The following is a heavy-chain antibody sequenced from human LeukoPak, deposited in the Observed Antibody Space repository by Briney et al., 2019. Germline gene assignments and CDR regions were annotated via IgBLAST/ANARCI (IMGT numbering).Heavy chain of an antibody. J-gene: IGHJ4*02. Sequence: ASVKVSCKASGYTFTSYGISWVRQAPGQGLEWMGWISAYNGNTNYAQKLQGRVTMTTDTSTSTAYMELRSLRSDDTAVYYCARDQGPYSYGLTTLTYWGQGTLVTVSS. CDR3: ARDQGPYSYGLTTLTY. CDR2: ISAYNGNT. D-gene: IGHD5-18*01. V-gene: IGHV1-18*01. CDR1: GYTFTSYG.